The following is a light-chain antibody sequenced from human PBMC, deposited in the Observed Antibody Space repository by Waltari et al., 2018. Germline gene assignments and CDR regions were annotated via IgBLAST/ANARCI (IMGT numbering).Light chain of an antibody. CDR1: SSNIGTGHD. Sequence: QPVLPQPHPVSGAPGQRVTTPRTGSSSNIGTGHDVHCYQQLPGTAPKVLIYSTTNRPSEVPDRFSGSKSGPSASLAITGLQAEDEADYYCQSYDSSLSVVFGGGTKVTVL. V-gene: IGLV1-40*01. CDR2: STT. CDR3: QSYDSSLSVV. J-gene: IGLJ2*01.